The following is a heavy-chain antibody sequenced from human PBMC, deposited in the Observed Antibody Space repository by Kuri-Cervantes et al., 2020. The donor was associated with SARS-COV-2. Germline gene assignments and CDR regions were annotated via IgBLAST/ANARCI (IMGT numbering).Heavy chain of an antibody. J-gene: IGHJ4*02. Sequence: GESLKISCKGSGYSFTSYWIGWVRQMPGKGLELMWINYTGDSDTIYSPSLQGQVTISADKSISTAYLQWISLQASDTYMYYCARSYYDSSGYYFSYFDYWGQGTLVTVSS. CDR2: NYTGDSDT. CDR1: GYSFTSYW. CDR3: ARSYYDSSGYYFSYFDY. V-gene: IGHV5-51*01. D-gene: IGHD3-22*01.